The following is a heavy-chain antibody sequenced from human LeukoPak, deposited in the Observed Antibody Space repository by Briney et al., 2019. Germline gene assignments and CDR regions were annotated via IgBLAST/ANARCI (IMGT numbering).Heavy chain of an antibody. J-gene: IGHJ6*02. V-gene: IGHV4-30-2*01. CDR2: IYHSGST. D-gene: IGHD6-13*01. CDR1: GGSISSGGYS. CDR3: ARPVHSSSWEDGMDV. Sequence: KPSETLSLTCAVSGGSISSGGYSWSWIRQPPGKGLEWIGYIYHSGSTYYNPPLKSRVTISVDRSKNQFSLKLSSVTAADTAVYYCARPVHSSSWEDGMDVWGQGTTVTVSS.